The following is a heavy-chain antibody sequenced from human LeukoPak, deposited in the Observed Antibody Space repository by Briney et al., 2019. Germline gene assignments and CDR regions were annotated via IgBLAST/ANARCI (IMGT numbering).Heavy chain of an antibody. V-gene: IGHV1-2*02. CDR1: GYTFTGYY. J-gene: IGHJ3*02. CDR3: ARQQQLGAFDI. D-gene: IGHD6-13*01. Sequence: ASVKVSCKASGYTFTGYYMHWVRQAPGQGLEWMGWINPNSGGTNYARKFQGRVTMTRDTSISTAYMELSRLRSDDTAVYYCARQQQLGAFDIWGQGTMVTVSS. CDR2: INPNSGGT.